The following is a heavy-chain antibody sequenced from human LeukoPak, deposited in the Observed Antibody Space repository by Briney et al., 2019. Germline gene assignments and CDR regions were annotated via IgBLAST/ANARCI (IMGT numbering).Heavy chain of an antibody. D-gene: IGHD2-2*02. Sequence: SETLSLTCTVSGGSISSYYWSWIRQPPGKGLEWIGYIYYSGSTNYNPSLKSRVTISVDTSKNQFSLKLGSVTAADTAVYYCASGGYCSSTSCYSDYWGQGTLVTVSS. CDR1: GGSISSYY. CDR2: IYYSGST. V-gene: IGHV4-59*01. J-gene: IGHJ4*02. CDR3: ASGGYCSSTSCYSDY.